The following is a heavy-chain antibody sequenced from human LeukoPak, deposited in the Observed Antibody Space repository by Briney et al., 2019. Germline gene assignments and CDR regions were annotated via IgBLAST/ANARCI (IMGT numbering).Heavy chain of an antibody. V-gene: IGHV4-59*01. CDR1: GGSISSYY. CDR2: IYYSGST. CDR3: ARKVEAAAGTIYYYYYMDV. D-gene: IGHD6-13*01. Sequence: SGTLSLTCTVSGGSISSYYWSWIRQPPGKGLEWIGYIYYSGSTNYNPSLKSRVTISVDTSKNQFSLKLSSVTAADTAVYYCARKVEAAAGTIYYYYYMDVWGKGTTVTVSS. J-gene: IGHJ6*03.